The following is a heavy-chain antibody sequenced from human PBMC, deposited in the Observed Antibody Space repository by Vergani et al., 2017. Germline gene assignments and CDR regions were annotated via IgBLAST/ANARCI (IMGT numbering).Heavy chain of an antibody. V-gene: IGHV4-39*01. CDR3: ARQHIVLEPVAAQGTLFDP. D-gene: IGHD1-14*01. CDR1: GGSMTSSTYY. Sequence: QLQLQESGPGLVKPSETLSLTCIVSGGSMTSSTYYWAWIRQPPGKGLEWIGTIFYSGSTYYNPSLKNRVTISADPPQKHFSLKLNSVTAADTAVYYCARQHIVLEPVAAQGTLFDPWGQGTLVTVSS. J-gene: IGHJ5*02. CDR2: IFYSGST.